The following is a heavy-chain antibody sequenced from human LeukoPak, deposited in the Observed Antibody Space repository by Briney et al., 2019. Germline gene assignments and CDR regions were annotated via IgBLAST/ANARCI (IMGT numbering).Heavy chain of an antibody. Sequence: SQTLSLTCTVSGGSISSGGYYWSWIRQHPGKGLEWIGYIFYSGSTFYTPSLKSRVTISVDTSKNQFSLKLSSVTAADTAVYYCARVKVVVITFWFDPWGQGTLVTVSS. D-gene: IGHD3-22*01. CDR3: ARVKVVVITFWFDP. J-gene: IGHJ5*02. CDR2: IFYSGST. CDR1: GGSISSGGYY. V-gene: IGHV4-31*03.